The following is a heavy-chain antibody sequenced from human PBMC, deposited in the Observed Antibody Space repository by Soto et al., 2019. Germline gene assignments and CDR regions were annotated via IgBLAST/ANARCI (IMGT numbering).Heavy chain of an antibody. CDR3: ARRREDIVVVPAAIPFFDY. CDR1: GGSFSGYY. D-gene: IGHD2-2*01. J-gene: IGHJ4*02. Sequence: NPSETLSLTCAVYGGSFSGYYWSWIRQPPGKGLEWIGEINHSGSTNYNPSLKSRVTISVDTSKNQFSLKLSSVTAADTAVYYCARRREDIVVVPAAIPFFDYWGQGTLVTVSS. V-gene: IGHV4-34*01. CDR2: INHSGST.